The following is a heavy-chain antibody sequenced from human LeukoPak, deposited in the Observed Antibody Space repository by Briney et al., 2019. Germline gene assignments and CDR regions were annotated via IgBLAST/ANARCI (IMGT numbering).Heavy chain of an antibody. J-gene: IGHJ4*02. CDR2: IHHDESEQ. CDR3: TRWVSQYYFDY. Sequence: STSGMCVSWVRQAPGKGLEWVALIHHDESEQYYVDSVKGRFSISRDNAKGPVYLQMNSLRVDDTAVYYCTRWVSQYYFDYWGQGALVTVSS. D-gene: IGHD2-21*01. CDR1: STSGMC. V-gene: IGHV3-7*01.